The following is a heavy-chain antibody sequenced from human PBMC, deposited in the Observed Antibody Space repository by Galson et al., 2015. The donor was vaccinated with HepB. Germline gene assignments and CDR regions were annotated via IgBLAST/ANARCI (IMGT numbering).Heavy chain of an antibody. CDR1: GYTFTSYD. CDR3: AAALWEGYSSSWNDAFDI. V-gene: IGHV1-8*01. CDR2: MNPNSGNT. D-gene: IGHD6-13*01. J-gene: IGHJ3*02. Sequence: SVKVSCKASGYTFTSYDINWVRQATGQGLEWMGWMNPNSGNTGYAQKFQGRVTLTRNTSISTAYMELSSLRSEDTAVYYCAAALWEGYSSSWNDAFDIWGQGIMVTVSS.